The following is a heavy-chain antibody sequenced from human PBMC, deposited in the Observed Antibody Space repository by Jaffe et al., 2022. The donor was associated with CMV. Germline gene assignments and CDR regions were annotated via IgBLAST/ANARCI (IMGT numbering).Heavy chain of an antibody. CDR1: GFTFGDYA. CDR3: TRDLSGSYENDAFDI. D-gene: IGHD1-26*01. CDR2: IRSKAYGGTT. V-gene: IGHV3-49*04. J-gene: IGHJ3*02. Sequence: EVQLVESGGGLVQPGRSLRLSCTASGFTFGDYAMSWVRQAPGKGLEWVGFIRSKAYGGTTEYAASVKGRFTISRDDSKSIAYLQMNSLKTEDTAVYYCTRDLSGSYENDAFDIWGQGTMVTVSS.